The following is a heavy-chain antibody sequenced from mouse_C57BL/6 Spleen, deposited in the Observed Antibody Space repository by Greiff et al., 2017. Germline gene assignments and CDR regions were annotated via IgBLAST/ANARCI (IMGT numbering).Heavy chain of an antibody. J-gene: IGHJ1*03. Sequence: VQLQESGAELAKPGASVKLSCKASGYTFTSYWMHWVKQRPGQGLEWIGYINPSSGYTKYNQKFKDKATLTADKSSSTAYMQLSSLTYEAAAVYYCASSYDGYRWFDVWGTGTTVTVSS. D-gene: IGHD2-3*01. CDR3: ASSYDGYRWFDV. V-gene: IGHV1-7*01. CDR1: GYTFTSYW. CDR2: INPSSGYT.